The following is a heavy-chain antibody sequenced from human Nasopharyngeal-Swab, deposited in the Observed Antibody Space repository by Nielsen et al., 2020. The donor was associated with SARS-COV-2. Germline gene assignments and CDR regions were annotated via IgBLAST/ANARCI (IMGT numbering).Heavy chain of an antibody. CDR2: ISSSGSTI. V-gene: IGHV3-48*03. CDR1: GFTFSSYE. J-gene: IGHJ4*02. D-gene: IGHD6-19*01. Sequence: GESLKISCAASGFTFSSYEMNWVRKAPGKGLEWVSYISSSGSTIYYADSVKGRFTISRDNSKNTLYLQMNSLRAEDTAVYYCAKDQHKGIAVAGTSFDYWGQGTLVTVSS. CDR3: AKDQHKGIAVAGTSFDY.